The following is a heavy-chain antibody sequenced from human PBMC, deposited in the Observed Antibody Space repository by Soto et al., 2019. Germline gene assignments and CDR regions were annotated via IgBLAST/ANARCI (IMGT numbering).Heavy chain of an antibody. D-gene: IGHD2-15*01. Sequence: EVQLVESGGGLVEPGGSLRLSCAASGFTFSSYNMNWVRQAPGKGLEWVSSITGSGTYIYYADSVKGRLTVSRDNDKNSLFLQMDSLRAEDTAVYYCARSSYDTVVVITATPPNYWGQGTLVTVAS. V-gene: IGHV3-21*01. J-gene: IGHJ4*02. CDR2: ITGSGTYI. CDR3: ARSSYDTVVVITATPPNY. CDR1: GFTFSSYN.